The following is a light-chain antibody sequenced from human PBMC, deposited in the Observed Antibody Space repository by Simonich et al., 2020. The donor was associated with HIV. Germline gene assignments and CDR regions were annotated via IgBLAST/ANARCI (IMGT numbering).Light chain of an antibody. CDR2: AAS. CDR3: QQSYSTPFT. V-gene: IGKV1-39*01. Sequence: DIQMTQSPSSLYASVGDRVTITCRASQSIRSYLNWYQQKPGKAPKLLIYAASSLQSGVPSRFSGSGSGTDFTLTIISLQPEDFATYFCQQSYSTPFTFGPGTKVAIK. CDR1: QSIRSY. J-gene: IGKJ3*01.